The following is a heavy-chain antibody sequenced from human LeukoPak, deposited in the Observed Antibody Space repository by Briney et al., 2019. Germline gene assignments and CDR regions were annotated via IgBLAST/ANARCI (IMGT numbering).Heavy chain of an antibody. D-gene: IGHD3-10*01. CDR3: ARGGLVRGVLY. J-gene: IGHJ4*02. CDR2: IKQDGSAK. Sequence: GGSLRLSCAGSGFTFSNYWMTWVRQAPGKGLEWVAYIKQDGSAKYYVDSVKGRFTISRDNANNSLYLQMNSLRAEDTAMYYCARGGLVRGVLYWGQGTLVTVSS. V-gene: IGHV3-7*04. CDR1: GFTFSNYW.